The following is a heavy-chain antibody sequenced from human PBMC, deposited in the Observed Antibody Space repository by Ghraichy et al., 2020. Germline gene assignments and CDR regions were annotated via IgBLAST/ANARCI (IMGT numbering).Heavy chain of an antibody. V-gene: IGHV4-59*01. J-gene: IGHJ4*02. CDR3: ASHPKSAAIDY. Sequence: SETLSLTCTVSGGSMSSYYWSWIRQPPGKGPEWIGSIFNSGTTNYNPSLRSRVTISLDTSKNQFSLKVTSLTAADTAVYYCASHPKSAAIDYWGPGTLVTVSS. CDR2: IFNSGTT. CDR1: GGSMSSYY.